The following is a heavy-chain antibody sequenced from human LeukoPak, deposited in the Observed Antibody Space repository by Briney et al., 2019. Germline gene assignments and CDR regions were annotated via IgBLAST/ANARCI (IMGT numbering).Heavy chain of an antibody. D-gene: IGHD2-2*03. J-gene: IGHJ4*02. Sequence: PGGSLRLSCAASGFTFSVFWMHWVRQAPGTGPVWVSRISPDGSTTSYADSVKGRFTISRDNSKNTLYLQMNSLRAEDTAVYYCAKVHPWIAGWGQGTLVTVSS. CDR1: GFTFSVFW. V-gene: IGHV3-74*01. CDR2: ISPDGSTT. CDR3: AKVHPWIAG.